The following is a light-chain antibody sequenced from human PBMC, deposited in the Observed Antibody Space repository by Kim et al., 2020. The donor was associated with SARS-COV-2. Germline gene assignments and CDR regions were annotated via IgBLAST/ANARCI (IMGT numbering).Light chain of an antibody. CDR2: GAS. Sequence: PGESATLSCRARQSISSNYLAWYQQKPGQTPRLLIYGASSRATGIPDRFSGSGSGTDFTLTISRLEPEDFAVYYCQHYASSPRTFGQGTKVDIK. V-gene: IGKV3-20*01. CDR3: QHYASSPRT. CDR1: QSISSNY. J-gene: IGKJ1*01.